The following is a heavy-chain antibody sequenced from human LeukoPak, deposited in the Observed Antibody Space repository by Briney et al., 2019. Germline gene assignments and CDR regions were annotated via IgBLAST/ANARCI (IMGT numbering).Heavy chain of an antibody. CDR2: ISGSGGST. J-gene: IGHJ4*02. V-gene: IGHV3-23*01. CDR1: GFTFTSYA. Sequence: GGSLRLSCAASGFTFTSYAMSWVRQAHREGMEWVSAISGSGGSTYYADSVKGRFTISRDNSKNTLYLQMNSLRAEDTAVYYCAKDFTMVFIWGQGTLVTVSS. CDR3: AKDFTMVFI. D-gene: IGHD3-10*01.